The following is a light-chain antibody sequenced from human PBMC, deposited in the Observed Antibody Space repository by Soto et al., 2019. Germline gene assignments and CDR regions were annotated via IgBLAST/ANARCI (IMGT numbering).Light chain of an antibody. CDR3: QPDYNLIGT. CDR1: QDISNY. J-gene: IGKJ2*02. V-gene: IGKV1-33*01. Sequence: DIQMTPSQSSLSASVVDRVPITCQARQDISNYLNWYQQKPGKAPKLLIDAASNLEAGVPSRFSGSESVSDFTFTNSTLQTQYIATYYCQPDYNLIGTFGQGTKLDIK. CDR2: AAS.